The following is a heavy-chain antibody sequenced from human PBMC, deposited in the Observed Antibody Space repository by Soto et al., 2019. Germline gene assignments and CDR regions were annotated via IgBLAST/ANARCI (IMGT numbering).Heavy chain of an antibody. J-gene: IGHJ6*02. CDR3: ARDFTDSSGPTLGMGV. CDR1: GGSISSGGYY. CDR2: IYYSVST. Sequence: QVQLQESGPGLVKPSQTLSLTCTVSGGSISSGGYYWSWIRQHPGKGLEWFVYIYYSVSTYYNPSSKGRVTMSVDSSNDQFSPELSSMTAADTAVYYWARDFTDSSGPTLGMGVWGQGTTVTVSS. D-gene: IGHD6-19*01. V-gene: IGHV4-31*03.